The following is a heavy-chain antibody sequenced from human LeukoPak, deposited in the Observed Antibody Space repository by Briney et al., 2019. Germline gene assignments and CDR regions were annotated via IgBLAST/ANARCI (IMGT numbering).Heavy chain of an antibody. V-gene: IGHV3-33*06. CDR1: GFTFSSYG. CDR2: IWYDGSNK. Sequence: PGGSLRLSCAAFGFTFSSYGMHWVRQAPGKGLEWVAVIWYDGSNKYYADSVKSRFTISRDNSKNTLYLQMNSLRAEDTAVYYCAKDSKESGFDYWGQGTLVTVSS. CDR3: AKDSKESGFDY. J-gene: IGHJ4*02. D-gene: IGHD3-10*01.